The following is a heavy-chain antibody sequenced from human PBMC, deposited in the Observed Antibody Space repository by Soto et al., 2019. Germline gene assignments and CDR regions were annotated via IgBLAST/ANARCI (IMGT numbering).Heavy chain of an antibody. D-gene: IGHD4-17*01. CDR2: ISAYNGNT. V-gene: IGHV1-18*01. CDR1: GYTFTSYG. Sequence: QVQLVQSGAGVKKPGASVKVSYKASGYTFTSYGISWVRQAPGQGLEWMGWISAYNGNTNYAQKLQGRVTMTTDTSTSTAYMELRSLRSDDTAVYYCARVPMTTDSNWYFDLWGRGTLVTVSS. J-gene: IGHJ2*01. CDR3: ARVPMTTDSNWYFDL.